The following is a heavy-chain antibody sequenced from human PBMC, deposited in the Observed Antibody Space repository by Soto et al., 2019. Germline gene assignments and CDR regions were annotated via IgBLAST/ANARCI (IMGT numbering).Heavy chain of an antibody. Sequence: PGGSLRLSCAASGFTFSSYAMGWVRQAPGKGLEWVSAISGSGGSTYYADSVKGRFFISRDNSKSTLYLQMNSLRAEDTAVYYCARDLDTAWAPWLDHWAQGTLVTVSS. D-gene: IGHD5-18*01. CDR1: GFTFSSYA. V-gene: IGHV3-23*01. CDR2: ISGSGGST. J-gene: IGHJ4*02. CDR3: ARDLDTAWAPWLDH.